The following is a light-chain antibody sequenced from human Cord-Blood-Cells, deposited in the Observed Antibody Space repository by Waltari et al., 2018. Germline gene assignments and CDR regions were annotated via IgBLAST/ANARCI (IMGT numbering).Light chain of an antibody. CDR1: QGVSSA. J-gene: IGKJ4*01. Sequence: AIQLNQSPSSLSASVGDRVTITCRASQGVSSALAWYQQKPAKAPKLLIYDASSLESGVPSRCSGSGAGTDFTLTISSLQPEDFSTYYCRQFNSYPFTFGGGTKVEIK. CDR3: RQFNSYPFT. CDR2: DAS. V-gene: IGKV1-13*02.